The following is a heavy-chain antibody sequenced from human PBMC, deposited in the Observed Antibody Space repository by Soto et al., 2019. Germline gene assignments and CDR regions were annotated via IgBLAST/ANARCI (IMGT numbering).Heavy chain of an antibody. CDR3: ARSSYYDILTGYFQRPGGHRDLHSFPTRRSSDL. V-gene: IGHV2-70*11. D-gene: IGHD3-9*01. J-gene: IGHJ2*01. CDR2: IDWDDDK. CDR1: GFSLSTSGMC. Sequence: SGPTLVNPTQTLTLTCTFSGFSLSTSGMCVSWIRQPPGKALEWLARIDWDDDKYYSTSLKTRLTISKDTSKNQVVLTMTNMDPVDTATYYCARSSYYDILTGYFQRPGGHRDLHSFPTRRSSDL.